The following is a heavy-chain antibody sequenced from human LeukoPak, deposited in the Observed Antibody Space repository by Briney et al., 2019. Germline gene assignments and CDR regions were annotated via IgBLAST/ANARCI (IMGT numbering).Heavy chain of an antibody. D-gene: IGHD1-26*01. CDR3: ARGRGGSYHY. Sequence: GGSLRLSCAASGFTFSNDWMHWVRQAPGKGLVWVSRINTDGSTTTYADSVKGRSTISRDNAKNTLYLQMNSLRVEDTAVYYCARGRGGSYHYWGQGTLVTVSS. J-gene: IGHJ4*02. CDR1: GFTFSNDW. V-gene: IGHV3-74*01. CDR2: INTDGSTT.